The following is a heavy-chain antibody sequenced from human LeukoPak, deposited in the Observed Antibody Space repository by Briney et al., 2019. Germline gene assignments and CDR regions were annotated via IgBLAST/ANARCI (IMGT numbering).Heavy chain of an antibody. D-gene: IGHD2-2*01. CDR3: ARGGVPAAVNC. V-gene: IGHV4-34*01. J-gene: IGHJ4*02. CDR2: INHSGST. Sequence: SETLSLTCAVYGGSFSGYYWSWIRQPPGKGLEWIGEINHSGSTNYNPSLKRRVTISVDTSKNQFSLKLSSVTAADTAVYYCARGGVPAAVNCWGQGTLVTVSS. CDR1: GGSFSGYY.